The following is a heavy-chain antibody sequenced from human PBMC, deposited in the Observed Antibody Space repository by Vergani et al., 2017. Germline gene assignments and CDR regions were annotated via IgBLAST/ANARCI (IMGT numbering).Heavy chain of an antibody. J-gene: IGHJ6*02. Sequence: QVQLRQWGAGLLKPSQTLSLTCTVSGASVSRGTYYWTWIRQPAGKKLEWIVRMYTSGHTIYNPSLKSRVTISVDTSKNQFSLKLSSVTAADTAVYYCGGGGGGVRDGMDVWGQGTTVTVSS. D-gene: IGHD3-16*01. CDR1: GASVSRGTYY. CDR3: GGGGGGVRDGMDV. CDR2: MYTSGHT. V-gene: IGHV4-61*02.